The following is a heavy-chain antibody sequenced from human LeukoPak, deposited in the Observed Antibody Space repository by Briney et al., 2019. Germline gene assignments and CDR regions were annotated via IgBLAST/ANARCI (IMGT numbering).Heavy chain of an antibody. CDR2: IYYSGST. Sequence: SETLSLTCTVSGGSISSYYWSWIRQPPGKGLEWIGYIYYSGSTNYNPPLKSRVTISVDTSKNQFSLKLSSVTAADTAVYYCARDDRRTGRDYWGQGTLVTVSS. V-gene: IGHV4-59*01. J-gene: IGHJ4*02. D-gene: IGHD7-27*01. CDR3: ARDDRRTGRDY. CDR1: GGSISSYY.